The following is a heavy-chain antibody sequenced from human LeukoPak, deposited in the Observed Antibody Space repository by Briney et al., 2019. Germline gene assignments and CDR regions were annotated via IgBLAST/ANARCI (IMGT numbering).Heavy chain of an antibody. D-gene: IGHD3-9*01. CDR3: ARDLRYFVS. CDR2: IIPIFGTA. J-gene: IGHJ4*02. V-gene: IGHV1-69*13. CDR1: GYTFTGYY. Sequence: ASVKVSCKASGYTFTGYYMHWVRQAPGQGLEWMGGIIPIFGTANYAQKFQGRVTITADESTSTAYMELSSLRSEDTAVYYCARDLRYFVSWGQGTLVTVSS.